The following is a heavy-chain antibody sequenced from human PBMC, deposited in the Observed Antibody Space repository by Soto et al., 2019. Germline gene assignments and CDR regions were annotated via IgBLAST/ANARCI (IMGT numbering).Heavy chain of an antibody. CDR2: ISYDGSNK. J-gene: IGHJ4*02. D-gene: IGHD1-26*01. CDR1: GFTFSSYG. CDR3: AKEHRSGSYGY. Sequence: ESGGGVVQPGRSLRLSCAASGFTFSSYGMHWVRQAPGKGLEWVAVISYDGSNKYYADSVKGRFTISRDNSKNTLYLQMNSLRAEDTAVYYCAKEHRSGSYGYWGQGTLVTVSS. V-gene: IGHV3-30*18.